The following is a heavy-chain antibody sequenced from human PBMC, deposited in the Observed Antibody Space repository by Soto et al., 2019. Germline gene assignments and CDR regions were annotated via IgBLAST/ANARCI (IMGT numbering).Heavy chain of an antibody. Sequence: GGSLRLSCAASGFTFSSYSMNWVRQAPGKGLEWVSSISSSSSYIYYADSVKGRFTISRDNAKNSLYLQMNSLRAEDTAVYYCARDGELRFLEWLGGYYYYYGMDVWGQGTTVTVSS. D-gene: IGHD3-3*01. CDR1: GFTFSSYS. CDR2: ISSSSSYI. V-gene: IGHV3-21*01. J-gene: IGHJ6*02. CDR3: ARDGELRFLEWLGGYYYYYGMDV.